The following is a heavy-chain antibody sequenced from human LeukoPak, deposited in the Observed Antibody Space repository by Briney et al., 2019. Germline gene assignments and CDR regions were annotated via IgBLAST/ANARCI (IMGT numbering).Heavy chain of an antibody. CDR3: ATGYDILTGYDLDV. D-gene: IGHD3-9*01. CDR2: FDPEDGET. J-gene: IGHJ6*02. CDR1: GYTLTELS. V-gene: IGHV1-24*01. Sequence: ASVKVSCKVSGYTLTELSMHWVRQAPGKGLEWMGGFDPEDGETIYAQKFQGRVTMTEDTSTDTAYMELSSLRSEDTAVYYCATGYDILTGYDLDVRGQGTTVTVSS.